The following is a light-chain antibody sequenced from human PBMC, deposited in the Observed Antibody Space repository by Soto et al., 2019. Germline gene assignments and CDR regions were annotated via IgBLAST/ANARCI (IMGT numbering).Light chain of an antibody. V-gene: IGKV3D-15*01. CDR1: QSVGAS. Sequence: EIVLTQSPGTLSLSPGERATLSCRASQSVGASLAWYQQKPGKAPKLLIYRTSTRDTGIPARFSGSGSGTEFTLTISSLQPEDFAVYYCQQHYKWPITFGQGTRLEIK. CDR2: RTS. J-gene: IGKJ5*01. CDR3: QQHYKWPIT.